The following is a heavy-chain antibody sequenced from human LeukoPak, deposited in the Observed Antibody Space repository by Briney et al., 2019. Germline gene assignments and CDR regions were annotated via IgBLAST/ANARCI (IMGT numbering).Heavy chain of an antibody. J-gene: IGHJ6*02. CDR1: GFTLSSYG. CDR2: IWYDGSNK. Sequence: GGSLRLSCAASGFTLSSYGMHWVRQAPGKGLEWVAVIWYDGSNKYYADSVKGRFTISRDNSKNTLYLQMNSLRAEDTAVYYCAKVGGYYYYYGMDVWGQGTTVTVSS. D-gene: IGHD3-3*01. V-gene: IGHV3-30*02. CDR3: AKVGGYYYYYGMDV.